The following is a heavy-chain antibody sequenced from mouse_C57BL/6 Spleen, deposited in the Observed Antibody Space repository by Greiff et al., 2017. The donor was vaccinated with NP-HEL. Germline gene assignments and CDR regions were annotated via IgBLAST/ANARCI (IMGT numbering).Heavy chain of an antibody. D-gene: IGHD1-1*01. V-gene: IGHV1-26*01. CDR1: GYTFTDYY. J-gene: IGHJ4*01. CDR2: INPNNGGT. Sequence: EVQLQQSGPELVKPGASVKISCKASGYTFTDYYMNWVKQSHGKSLEWIGDINPNNGGTSYNQKFKGKATLTVDKSSSTAYMELRSLTSEDSAVYYCARAGYYGSRGAMDYWGQGTSVTVSS. CDR3: ARAGYYGSRGAMDY.